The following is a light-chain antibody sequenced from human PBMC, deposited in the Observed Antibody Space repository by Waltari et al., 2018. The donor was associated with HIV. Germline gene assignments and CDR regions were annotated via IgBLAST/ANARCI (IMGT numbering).Light chain of an antibody. Sequence: QAVLTQPASLSASPGASASLTCTLRSGIDVAIYRIYWYQQKPGSPPQSLLRYKSDSDKQQVSGVPSRFSGSKDASANAGILLISGLQSGDEADYYCVIWHNSAWVFGGGTKLTVL. V-gene: IGLV5-45*01. CDR2: YKSDSDK. CDR3: VIWHNSAWV. J-gene: IGLJ2*01. CDR1: SGIDVAIYR.